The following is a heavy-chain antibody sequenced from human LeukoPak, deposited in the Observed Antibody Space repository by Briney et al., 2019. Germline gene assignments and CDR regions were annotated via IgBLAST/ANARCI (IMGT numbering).Heavy chain of an antibody. CDR2: ISYDGSYK. Sequence: GGSLRLSCAASGFTFSTYAMHWVRQAPGKGLEWVAVISYDGSYKYYADSVKGRFTISRDNSKNTLYLQMNTLRAEDTAVYYCAKDVSWNWFDPWGQGTLVPVSS. J-gene: IGHJ5*02. CDR1: GFTFSTYA. V-gene: IGHV3-30*18. CDR3: AKDVSWNWFDP.